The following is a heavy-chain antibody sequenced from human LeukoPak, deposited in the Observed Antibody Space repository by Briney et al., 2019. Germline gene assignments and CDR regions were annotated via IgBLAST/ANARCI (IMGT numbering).Heavy chain of an antibody. J-gene: IGHJ6*03. CDR1: GGSISSYY. D-gene: IGHD3-3*01. V-gene: IGHV4-4*07. Sequence: PSETLSLTCTVSGGSISSYYWSWIRQPAGKGLEWIGRIYTSGSTNYNPSLKSRVTMSVDTSKNQFSLKLSSATAADTAVYYCARDLAPYYDFWSGYYPPIYYYYYMDVWGKGTTVTVSS. CDR3: ARDLAPYYDFWSGYYPPIYYYYYMDV. CDR2: IYTSGST.